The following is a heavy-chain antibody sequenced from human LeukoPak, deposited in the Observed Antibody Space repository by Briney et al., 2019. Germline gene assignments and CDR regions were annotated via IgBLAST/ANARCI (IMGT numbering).Heavy chain of an antibody. D-gene: IGHD2-21*01. CDR3: ARGAIARNRFDH. V-gene: IGHV3-30*04. Sequence: GRSLRLSCAASGFTFSSYATHWVRQAPGKGLEWGAVILYDGSNKYYADSVKGRFTISRDNSKKTLYLQINSLRAEDTALYYCARGAIARNRFDHWGQGTLVTVSS. CDR1: GFTFSSYA. J-gene: IGHJ5*02. CDR2: ILYDGSNK.